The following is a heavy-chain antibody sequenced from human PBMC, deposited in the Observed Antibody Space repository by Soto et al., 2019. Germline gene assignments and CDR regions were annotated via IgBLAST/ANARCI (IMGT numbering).Heavy chain of an antibody. CDR2: IYNSGST. CDR3: AREGGAAAAGYGMDV. J-gene: IGHJ6*02. CDR1: GGSISSYC. D-gene: IGHD6-13*01. V-gene: IGHV4-59*01. Sequence: SETLSLTCTVAGGSISSYCWSWIRPPPGKGLEWIGSIYNSGSTKYNPSLKSRVTISVDTSKNQFSLKLSSVTAADTAVFYCAREGGAAAAGYGMDVWGQGTTVTVS.